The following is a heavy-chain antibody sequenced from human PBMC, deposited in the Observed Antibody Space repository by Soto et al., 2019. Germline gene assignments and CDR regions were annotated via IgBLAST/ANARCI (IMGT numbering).Heavy chain of an antibody. V-gene: IGHV1-69*13. D-gene: IGHD3-10*01. Sequence: ASVKVSCKASGGTFSSYAISWVRQAPGQGLEWMGGIIPIFGTANYAQKFQGRVTITADESTSTAYMELSSLRSEDTAVYYCARAMVRGVGGAFDIWGQGTMVTVSS. J-gene: IGHJ3*02. CDR1: GGTFSSYA. CDR2: IIPIFGTA. CDR3: ARAMVRGVGGAFDI.